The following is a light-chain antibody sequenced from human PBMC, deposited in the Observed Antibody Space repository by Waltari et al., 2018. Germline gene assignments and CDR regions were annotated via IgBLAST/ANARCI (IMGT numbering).Light chain of an antibody. J-gene: IGLJ2*01. CDR3: SSWTSSSTLPVV. Sequence: QSALTQPASVSGSLGQSITISCTGTSSDVGAYNYVSWYQQHPGKAPRLMIYDVSKRPSGVSNRFSGSKSGNTAALTISGLQAEDVADYYCSSWTSSSTLPVVFGGGTKLSVL. V-gene: IGLV2-14*03. CDR1: SSDVGAYNY. CDR2: DVS.